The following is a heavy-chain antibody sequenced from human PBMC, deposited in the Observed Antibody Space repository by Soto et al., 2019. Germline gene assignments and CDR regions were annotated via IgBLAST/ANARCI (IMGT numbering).Heavy chain of an antibody. J-gene: IGHJ2*01. CDR3: ARPYYDSSGYPRQDWYFDL. Sequence: QVQLQESGPGLVKPSQTLSLTCTVSGGSISSGGYYWSWIRQHPGKGLEWIGYIYYSGSTYYNPSLKSPVTISVDTSKNQFSLKLSSVTAADTAVYYCARPYYDSSGYPRQDWYFDLWGRGTLVTVSS. D-gene: IGHD3-22*01. CDR1: GGSISSGGYY. CDR2: IYYSGST. V-gene: IGHV4-31*01.